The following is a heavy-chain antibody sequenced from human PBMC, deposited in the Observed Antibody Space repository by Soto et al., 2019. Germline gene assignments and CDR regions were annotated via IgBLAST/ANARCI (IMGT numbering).Heavy chain of an antibody. V-gene: IGHV4-30-4*01. J-gene: IGHJ6*02. CDR3: ATSAKRYGPYGMDV. CDR1: GGSISSGDYY. Sequence: PSETLSLTCTVSGGSISSGDYYWRRIRQPPGTGLEWIAYINYSGSSHYNPALKSRVTISVARNKNEFSLKPRTVIAADTAVYYCATSAKRYGPYGMDVWGQGTTVTVSS. CDR2: INYSGSS. D-gene: IGHD4-17*01.